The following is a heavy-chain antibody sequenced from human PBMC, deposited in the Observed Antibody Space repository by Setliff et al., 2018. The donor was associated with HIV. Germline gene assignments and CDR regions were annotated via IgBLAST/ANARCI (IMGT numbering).Heavy chain of an antibody. CDR1: GGSISSGGYY. CDR3: ARSKTFYDFWGGYYTHGAFKI. Sequence: ASETLSLTCTVSGGSISSGGYYWSWVRQPPGKGLEWIGSIFYSGITYYNPSLKSRVTISVDTSKNQFSLNLTSVTAADTAVYYCARSKTFYDFWGGYYTHGAFKIWGLGTTVTVSS. D-gene: IGHD3-3*01. V-gene: IGHV4-39*01. J-gene: IGHJ3*02. CDR2: IFYSGIT.